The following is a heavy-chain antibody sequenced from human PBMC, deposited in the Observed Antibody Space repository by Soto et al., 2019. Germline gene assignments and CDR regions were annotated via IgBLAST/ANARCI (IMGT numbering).Heavy chain of an antibody. D-gene: IGHD3-10*01. CDR2: IIPVFGTT. Sequence: QVQLVQSGAGLKKPGSSVKVSCKASGDTFSGYPINWVRQAPGEGLEWMGRIIPVFGTTNDAQRFEGRVTFTPDESTNTAYMELRGLLSEDTAVYYCAMDGGFGELKYWGPGTLVTVSS. V-gene: IGHV1-69*18. CDR3: AMDGGFGELKY. J-gene: IGHJ4*02. CDR1: GDTFSGYP.